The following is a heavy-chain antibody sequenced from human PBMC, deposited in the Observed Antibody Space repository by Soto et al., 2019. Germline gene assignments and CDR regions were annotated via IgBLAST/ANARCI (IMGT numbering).Heavy chain of an antibody. CDR3: ARVEMLWFGGDVPGGFDP. CDR1: GGSISSGGYY. CDR2: IYYRGSN. Sequence: QVQLQESGPGLVKPSQTLSLTCTVSGGSISSGGYYWSWIRQHPGKGLEWIGYIYYRGSNYYNPSLKSRVTISVDTSKNQFYLKLSSVTAADTAVYYCARVEMLWFGGDVPGGFDPWGQGTLVTVSS. V-gene: IGHV4-31*03. D-gene: IGHD3-10*01. J-gene: IGHJ5*02.